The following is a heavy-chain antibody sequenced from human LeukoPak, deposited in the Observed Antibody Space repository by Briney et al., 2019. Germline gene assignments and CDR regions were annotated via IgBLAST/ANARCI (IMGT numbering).Heavy chain of an antibody. J-gene: IGHJ4*02. D-gene: IGHD5-18*01. Sequence: GASVKVSCKASGYTFTGYYMHWVRQAPGQGLEWMGWINPNSGGTNYAQKFQGRVTMTRDTSISTAYVELSRLRSDDTAVYYCARSVDTAMARTFDYWGQGTLVTVSS. CDR3: ARSVDTAMARTFDY. CDR1: GYTFTGYY. V-gene: IGHV1-2*02. CDR2: INPNSGGT.